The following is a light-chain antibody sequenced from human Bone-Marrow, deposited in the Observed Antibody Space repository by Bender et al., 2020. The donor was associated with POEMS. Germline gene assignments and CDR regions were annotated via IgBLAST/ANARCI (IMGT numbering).Light chain of an antibody. CDR3: QVSDSSL. CDR2: QDS. CDR1: KVGDRY. Sequence: SYELTQPPSVSVSPGQTAIITCSGDKVGDRYACWYQQKPGRSPVLVIYQDSQRPSGIPERFSGSNSRNTATLTISRAQAGDEADYYCQVSDSSLFGGGTKVTVL. J-gene: IGLJ2*01. V-gene: IGLV3-1*01.